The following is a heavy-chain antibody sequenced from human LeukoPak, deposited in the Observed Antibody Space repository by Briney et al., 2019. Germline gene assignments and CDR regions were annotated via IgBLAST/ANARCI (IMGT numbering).Heavy chain of an antibody. J-gene: IGHJ4*02. Sequence: GGSLRLSCAASGFTFSSYAMHWVRQAPGKGLEWVAVISYDGSNKYYADSVKGRFTISRDNSKNTLYLQMNSLRAEDTAVYYCAGDGPNYGDYGYFDYWGQGTLVTVSS. CDR1: GFTFSSYA. CDR3: AGDGPNYGDYGYFDY. CDR2: ISYDGSNK. D-gene: IGHD4-17*01. V-gene: IGHV3-30-3*01.